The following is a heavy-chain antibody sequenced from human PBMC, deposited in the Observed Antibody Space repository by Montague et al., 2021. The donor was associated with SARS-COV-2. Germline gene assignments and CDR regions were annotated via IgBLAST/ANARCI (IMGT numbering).Heavy chain of an antibody. CDR2: IGGDGRYS. Sequence: SLRLSCAASGFTFDDYTMYWVRQRPGKGLECVSLIGGDGRYSYYTDSMRGRFTISRDNDKNSLYLYMNNLTTEDSALYYCAKDLSGYDYALYFDRWGRGTRVTVSS. CDR3: AKDLSGYDYALYFDR. CDR1: GFTFDDYT. V-gene: IGHV3-43*02. D-gene: IGHD5-12*01. J-gene: IGHJ4*01.